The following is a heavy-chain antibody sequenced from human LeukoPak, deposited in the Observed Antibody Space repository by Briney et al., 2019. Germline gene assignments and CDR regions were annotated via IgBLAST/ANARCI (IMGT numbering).Heavy chain of an antibody. CDR3: AKDTYYYGSGSYYNGIDY. V-gene: IGHV6-1*01. CDR1: GDSVSSNSAA. CDR2: TYYRSKWYN. Sequence: PSQTLSLTCAISGDSVSSNSAAWNWIRQSPSRGLEWLGRTYYRSKWYNDYAVSVKSRITINPDTYKNQFSLQLNSVTPEDTAVYYCAKDTYYYGSGSYYNGIDYWGQGTLVTVSS. J-gene: IGHJ4*02. D-gene: IGHD3-10*01.